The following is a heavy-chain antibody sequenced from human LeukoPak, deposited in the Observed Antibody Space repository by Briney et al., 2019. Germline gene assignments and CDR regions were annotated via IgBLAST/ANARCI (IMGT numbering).Heavy chain of an antibody. CDR3: AKSITIFGVVNRHAMDV. CDR2: ITWNGGSI. Sequence: PGRSLRLSCAASRFNFGDYGMHWVRQPPGKGLEWVARITWNGGSIAYADSVKGRFGISRDNAKNSLYLQMNSLRPEDTALYYCAKSITIFGVVNRHAMDVWGQGTTVTVSS. V-gene: IGHV3-9*01. D-gene: IGHD3-3*01. J-gene: IGHJ6*02. CDR1: RFNFGDYG.